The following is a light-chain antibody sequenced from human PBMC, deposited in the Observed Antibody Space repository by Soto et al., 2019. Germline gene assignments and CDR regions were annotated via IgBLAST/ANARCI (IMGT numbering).Light chain of an antibody. J-gene: IGLJ2*01. V-gene: IGLV2-14*01. CDR1: SSDVGRSNY. Sequence: QSALTQPASVSGSPGQSITISCIGTSSDVGRSNYVSWYQQHPGKVPKLIIYEVSNRPSGVSNRFSASKSGDTASLTISGLQAEDEADYYCSSYTGTNSVIFGGGTKLTVL. CDR3: SSYTGTNSVI. CDR2: EVS.